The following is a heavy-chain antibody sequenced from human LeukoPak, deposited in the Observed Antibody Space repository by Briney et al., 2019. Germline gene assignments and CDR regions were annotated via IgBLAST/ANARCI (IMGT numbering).Heavy chain of an antibody. V-gene: IGHV4-34*01. CDR2: INHSGST. CDR1: GGSFSDYF. J-gene: IGHJ5*02. CDR3: ASTIEGWFDP. Sequence: SETLSLTCAVYGGSFSDYFWSWIRQPPGKGLEWIGEINHSGSTHYNSSLKSRVTISVDTSKNQFSLKLSSVTAADTAVYYCASTIEGWFDPWGQGALVTVSS. D-gene: IGHD2-2*01.